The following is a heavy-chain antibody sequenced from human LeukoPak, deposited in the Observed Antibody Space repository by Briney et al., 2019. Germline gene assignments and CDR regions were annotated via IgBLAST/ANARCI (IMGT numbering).Heavy chain of an antibody. CDR3: ARVAAAQYYYYGMDV. J-gene: IGHJ6*02. V-gene: IGHV3-66*01. Sequence: GGSLRLSCAASGFTVSSNYMSWVHQAPGKGLEWVSVIYSGGSTYYADSVKGRFTISRDNSKNTLYLQVNSLRAEGTAVYYCARVAAAQYYYYGMDVWGQGTTVTVSS. D-gene: IGHD6-13*01. CDR1: GFTVSSNY. CDR2: IYSGGST.